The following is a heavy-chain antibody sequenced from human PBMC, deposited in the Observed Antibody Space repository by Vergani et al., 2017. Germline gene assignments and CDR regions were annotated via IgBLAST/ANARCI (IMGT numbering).Heavy chain of an antibody. CDR2: ISSSSSYI. CDR1: GFTFSDYY. V-gene: IGHV3-11*06. Sequence: QVQLVESGGGLVKPGGSLRLSCAASGFTFSDYYMSWIRQAPGKGLEWVSYISSSSSYIYYADSVKGRFTISRDNAKNSLYLQMNSLRAEDTAVYYCARDYPKVPAAYYYYYMDVWGKGTTVTGSS. CDR3: ARDYPKVPAAYYYYYMDV. J-gene: IGHJ6*03. D-gene: IGHD2-2*01.